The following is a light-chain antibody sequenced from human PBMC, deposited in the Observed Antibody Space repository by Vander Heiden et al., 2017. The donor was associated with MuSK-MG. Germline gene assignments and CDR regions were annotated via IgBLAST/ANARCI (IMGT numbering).Light chain of an antibody. Sequence: IQMTQSPSSLSASVGDRVTITCQANQDISILKWYQQKPGKAPKLLIYDASKSETRVPSRFSGCGTGSDFTFSIASLQPEAFATYHCRQDDTLPYTFGQGTKMEIK. CDR2: DAS. J-gene: IGKJ2*01. V-gene: IGKV1-33*01. CDR3: RQDDTLPYT. CDR1: QDISI.